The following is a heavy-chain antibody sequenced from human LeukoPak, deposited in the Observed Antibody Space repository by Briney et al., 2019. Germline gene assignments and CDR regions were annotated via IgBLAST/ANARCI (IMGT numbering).Heavy chain of an antibody. CDR1: GGSISSSNW. CDR3: ASGNYGSSGQASK. J-gene: IGHJ4*02. Sequence: PSETLSLTCAVSGGSISSSNWWSWVRQPPGKGLEWIGEINHSGSTNYNPSLKSRVTISVDTSKNQFSLKLSSVTAADTAVYYCASGNYGSSGQASKWGQGTLVTVSS. D-gene: IGHD3-22*01. CDR2: INHSGST. V-gene: IGHV4-4*02.